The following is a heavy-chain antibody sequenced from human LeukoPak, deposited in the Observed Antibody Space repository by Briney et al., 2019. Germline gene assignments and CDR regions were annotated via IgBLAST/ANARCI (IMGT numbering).Heavy chain of an antibody. Sequence: VASVNVSCKAPGYTLTSYDINWVRQATGQGLEWMGWMNPNSGNTGYAQKFQGRVTMTRNTSISTAYMELSSLRSEDTAVYYCARGRRLYYYYGMDVWGQGTTVTVSS. CDR2: MNPNSGNT. CDR3: ARGRRLYYYYGMDV. CDR1: GYTLTSYD. J-gene: IGHJ6*02. V-gene: IGHV1-8*01.